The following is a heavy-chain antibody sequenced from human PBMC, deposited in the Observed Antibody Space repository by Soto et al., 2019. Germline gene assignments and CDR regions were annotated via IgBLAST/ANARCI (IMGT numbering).Heavy chain of an antibody. J-gene: IGHJ4*02. D-gene: IGHD5-12*01. V-gene: IGHV3-23*01. CDR2: ISARGGSS. CDR3: AKGSIEYSASVDN. Sequence: EVQLLESGGGLVQPGGSLRLSCAASGFSFSSYAMVWVRQAPGKGLEWVSVISARGGSSYFADSVKGRFTISRDNSKSLLSLEMNSLRAEDTAIYFCAKGSIEYSASVDNWGQGTLVLVSS. CDR1: GFSFSSYA.